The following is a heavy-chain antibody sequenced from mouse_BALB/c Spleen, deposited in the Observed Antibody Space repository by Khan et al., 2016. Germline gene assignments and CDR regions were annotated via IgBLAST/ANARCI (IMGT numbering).Heavy chain of an antibody. CDR1: GYTFTSYW. CDR2: INPSTGYT. V-gene: IGHV1-7*01. J-gene: IGHJ2*01. D-gene: IGHD1-1*01. CDR3: ARRGITTVVATYYLDY. Sequence: QVQLQQSGAELAKPGASVKMSCKASGYTFTSYWMHWVKQRPGQGLEWIGYINPSTGYTEYNQKFKDKATLTADKSSSTAYMQLSSLTSEDSAVYYCARRGITTVVATYYLDYWGQGTTLTVAS.